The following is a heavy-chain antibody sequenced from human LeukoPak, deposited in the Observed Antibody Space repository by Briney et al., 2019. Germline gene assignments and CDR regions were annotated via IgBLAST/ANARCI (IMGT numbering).Heavy chain of an antibody. J-gene: IGHJ6*02. CDR2: IIPIFGTA. CDR3: ARDWVVPAAIFDYYGMDV. CDR1: GGTFSSYA. D-gene: IGHD2-2*01. V-gene: IGHV1-69*13. Sequence: SVKVSYKASGGTFSSYAISWVRQAPGQGLEWMGGIIPIFGTANYAQKFQGRVTITADESTSTAYMELSSLRSEDTAVYCCARDWVVPAAIFDYYGMDVWGQGTTVTVSS.